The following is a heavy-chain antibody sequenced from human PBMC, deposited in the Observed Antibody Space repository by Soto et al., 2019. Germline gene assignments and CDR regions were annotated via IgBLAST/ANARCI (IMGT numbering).Heavy chain of an antibody. J-gene: IGHJ5*02. V-gene: IGHV3-72*01. CDR3: ARGYTSGYPSNWFDP. D-gene: IGHD3-3*01. CDR2: IKNDPKSYIT. CDR1: GFSLSDHF. Sequence: LSCVASGFSLSDHFMDWVRQAPGKGLEWVGRIKNDPKSYITDYADSVKGRFTISRDHTKNTLYLQRDSLRDEDTAVYYCARGYTSGYPSNWFDPWGQGTLVTVSS.